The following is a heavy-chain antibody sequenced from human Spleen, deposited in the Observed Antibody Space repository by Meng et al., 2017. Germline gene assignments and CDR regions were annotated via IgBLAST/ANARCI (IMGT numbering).Heavy chain of an antibody. Sequence: GGSLRLSCAASGFSFSNYAMSWVRLAPERGLEWVSVISDSGGRIYYTDSVKGRFTISRDNSENTLFLQMSSLRAEDTAVYYCARDIATWYYYYGMDVWGQGTTVTVSS. J-gene: IGHJ6*02. CDR3: ARDIATWYYYYGMDV. CDR2: ISDSGGRI. D-gene: IGHD1-26*01. CDR1: GFSFSNYA. V-gene: IGHV3-23*01.